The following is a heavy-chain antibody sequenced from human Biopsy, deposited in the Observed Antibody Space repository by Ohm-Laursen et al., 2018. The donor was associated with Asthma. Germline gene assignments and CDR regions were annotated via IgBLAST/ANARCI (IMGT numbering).Heavy chain of an antibody. D-gene: IGHD1-1*01. Sequence: LRLSCAATVCSFSNFAIYWVRQARGKGLEWVGVISKDASTQDYADSVKGRFTMARDNSKNTLDLQMNSLREEDTAVYYCVRDGTDDAFDIWGQGTVVSVSS. CDR3: VRDGTDDAFDI. J-gene: IGHJ3*02. CDR1: VCSFSNFA. V-gene: IGHV3-30*01. CDR2: ISKDASTQ.